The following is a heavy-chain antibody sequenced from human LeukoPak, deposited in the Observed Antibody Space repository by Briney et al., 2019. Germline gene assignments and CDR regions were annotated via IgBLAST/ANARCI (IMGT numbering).Heavy chain of an antibody. J-gene: IGHJ4*02. CDR2: INPGTGST. CDR1: GYTFTNYY. Sequence: APVKVSCKASGYTFTNYYMYWVRQAPGQGLEWMGIINPGTGSTSYAQKFQGRVTMTRDTSTSTVYMELSRLRSEDTAVYYCARAYYYDSSGFYPGGDFWGQGTLVTVSS. D-gene: IGHD3-22*01. V-gene: IGHV1-46*01. CDR3: ARAYYYDSSGFYPGGDF.